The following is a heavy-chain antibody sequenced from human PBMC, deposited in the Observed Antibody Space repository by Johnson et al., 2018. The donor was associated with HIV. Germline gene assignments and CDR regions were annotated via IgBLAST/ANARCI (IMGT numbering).Heavy chain of an antibody. V-gene: IGHV3-30*04. Sequence: QVQLVESGGGVVQPGRSLRLSCAASGFTFKSYTVHWVRQAPGKGLEWVAVISYDGRNKDYADSVKGRFTISRDNSKNTLYLQMNSLRAEDTAVYYCAKVSSWYFLRAFDIWGQGTMVTVSS. CDR1: GFTFKSYT. CDR2: ISYDGRNK. D-gene: IGHD6-13*01. J-gene: IGHJ3*02. CDR3: AKVSSWYFLRAFDI.